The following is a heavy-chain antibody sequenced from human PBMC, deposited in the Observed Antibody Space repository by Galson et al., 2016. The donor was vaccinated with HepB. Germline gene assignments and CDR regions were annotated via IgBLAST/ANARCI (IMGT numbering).Heavy chain of an antibody. Sequence: SLRLSCAASAFTFSSYAMTWVRQAPGKGLEWVSTITDSGDITFYTNSVKGRFTISRDNSKNTLYLQMNSLRAEDTAVYYCAKEMWVDHHLDYWGQGTLVTVSS. CDR1: AFTFSSYA. D-gene: IGHD5-12*01. CDR2: ITDSGDIT. J-gene: IGHJ4*02. V-gene: IGHV3-23*01. CDR3: AKEMWVDHHLDY.